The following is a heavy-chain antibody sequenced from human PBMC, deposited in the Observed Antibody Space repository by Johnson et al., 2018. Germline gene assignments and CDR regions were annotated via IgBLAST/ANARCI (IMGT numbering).Heavy chain of an antibody. Sequence: EVQLVESGGGVIRXGGSLRLSCAASGFSFDDYGMSWVRQVPGKGLEWVSGINWNGGSTGYADSVKGRFTISRDNAKDSLYLQMNSLRAEDTALYFCASLDTAMVTGAFDIWGQGTMVTVSS. V-gene: IGHV3-20*04. CDR3: ASLDTAMVTGAFDI. J-gene: IGHJ3*02. D-gene: IGHD5-18*01. CDR2: INWNGGST. CDR1: GFSFDDYG.